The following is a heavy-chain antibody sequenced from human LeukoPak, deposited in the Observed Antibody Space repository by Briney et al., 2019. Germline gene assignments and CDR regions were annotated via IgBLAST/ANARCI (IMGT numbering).Heavy chain of an antibody. J-gene: IGHJ6*04. CDR2: INDDVT. D-gene: IGHD3-10*02. CDR3: AELGITMIGGV. CDR1: GFSFSSYS. V-gene: IGHV3-23*01. Sequence: PGGSLRLSCTASGFSFSSYSMSWVRQPPGKGLEWISAINDDVTYYRDSVKGRFTISRDNAKNSLYLQMNSLRAEDTAVYYCAELGITMIGGVWGKGTTVTISS.